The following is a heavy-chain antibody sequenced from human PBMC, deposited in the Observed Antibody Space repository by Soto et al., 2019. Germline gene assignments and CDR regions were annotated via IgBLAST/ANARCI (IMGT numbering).Heavy chain of an antibody. V-gene: IGHV3-48*01. J-gene: IGHJ4*02. CDR2: ISRNSEII. Sequence: GGSLRLSCAASGFTFSSYSMNWVRQAPGKGLEWISYISRNSEIIQYADSVKGRFTISRDNSNNTLYLQMNSLRAEDTAVYYCAKDPTSYDSSAQFDSWGQGTLVTVSS. D-gene: IGHD3-22*01. CDR3: AKDPTSYDSSAQFDS. CDR1: GFTFSSYS.